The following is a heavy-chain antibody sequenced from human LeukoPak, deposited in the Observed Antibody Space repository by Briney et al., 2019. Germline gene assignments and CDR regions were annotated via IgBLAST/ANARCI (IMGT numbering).Heavy chain of an antibody. CDR3: ARKGSSGYYAGFDY. V-gene: IGHV3-21*01. CDR1: GFTFSSYS. Sequence: PGGSLRLSCAASGFTFSSYSMNWARQAPGKGLEWVSSISSSSSYIYYADPVKGRFTISRDNAKNSLYLQMNSLRAEDTAVYYCARKGSSGYYAGFDYWGQGTLVTVSS. J-gene: IGHJ4*02. D-gene: IGHD3-22*01. CDR2: ISSSSSYI.